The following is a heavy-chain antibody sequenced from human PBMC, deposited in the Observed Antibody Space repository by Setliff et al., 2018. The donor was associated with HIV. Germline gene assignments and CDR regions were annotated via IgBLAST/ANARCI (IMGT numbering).Heavy chain of an antibody. J-gene: IGHJ3*02. V-gene: IGHV3-11*04. CDR3: ARHWGNSFDI. Sequence: GGSLRLSCAASGFGFSGYFMSWIRQTPRKGLEWISYIGYSGTPIYYADSVKGRFTISRGNAENSLYLEMNNLRGEDTAVYYCARHWGNSFDIWGQGTLVTVSS. CDR1: GFGFSGYF. CDR2: IGYSGTPI. D-gene: IGHD7-27*01.